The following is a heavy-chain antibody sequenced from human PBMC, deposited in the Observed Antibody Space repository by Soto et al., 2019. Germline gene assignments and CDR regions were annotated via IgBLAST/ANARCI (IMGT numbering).Heavy chain of an antibody. CDR2: IYYSGST. D-gene: IGHD2-15*01. J-gene: IGHJ6*02. CDR1: GGSISSRDYY. V-gene: IGHV4-39*01. CDR3: ARQVVAYCSGGSCLPADYYYGMDV. Sequence: PSETLSLTCTVSGGSISSRDYYWSWIRQPPGKGLEWIGSIYYSGSTYYNPSLKSRVTISVDTSKNQFSLKLSSVTAADTAVYYCARQVVAYCSGGSCLPADYYYGMDVWGQGTTVTVSS.